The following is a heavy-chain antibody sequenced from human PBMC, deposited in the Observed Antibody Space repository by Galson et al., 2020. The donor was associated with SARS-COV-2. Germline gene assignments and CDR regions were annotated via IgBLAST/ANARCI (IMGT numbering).Heavy chain of an antibody. CDR1: GFTFSNFG. V-gene: IGHV3-30*03. CDR3: ARDYGDNWFDP. CDR2: ISTDGNNK. J-gene: IGHJ5*02. Sequence: GESLKISCAASGFTFSNFGMHWVRQAPGKGLEWVAVISTDGNNKYGADSVKGRFTISRDNSKNTLYLQMNSLRAEDMAVYYCARDYGDNWFDPWGQGTLVTVSS. D-gene: IGHD4-17*01.